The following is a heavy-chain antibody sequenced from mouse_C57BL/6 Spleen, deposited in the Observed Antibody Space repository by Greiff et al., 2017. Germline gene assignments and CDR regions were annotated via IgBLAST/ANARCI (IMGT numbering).Heavy chain of an antibody. Sequence: EVQLQQSGPELVKPGASVKMSCKASGYTFTDYNMHWVKQSHGKSLEWIGYINPNNGGTSYNQKFKGKATLTVNKSSSTAYMELRSLTSEDSAVYYCARLEAHYYGSSYDYFDYWGQGTTLTVSS. V-gene: IGHV1-22*01. CDR3: ARLEAHYYGSSYDYFDY. CDR2: INPNNGGT. J-gene: IGHJ2*01. D-gene: IGHD1-1*01. CDR1: GYTFTDYN.